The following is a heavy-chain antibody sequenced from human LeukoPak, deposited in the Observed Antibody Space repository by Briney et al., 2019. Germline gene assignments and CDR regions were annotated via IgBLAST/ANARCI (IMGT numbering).Heavy chain of an antibody. J-gene: IGHJ4*02. CDR2: ISSSSSYI. V-gene: IGHV3-21*01. CDR3: ARDHSSGWFGHY. D-gene: IGHD6-19*01. CDR1: GFTFSSYS. Sequence: GGSLRLSCAASGFTFSSYSMNWVRQAPGKGLEWVSSISSSSSYIYYADSVKGRFTISRDNAKNSLYLQMNSLRAEDTAVYYCARDHSSGWFGHYWGQGTLVTVSS.